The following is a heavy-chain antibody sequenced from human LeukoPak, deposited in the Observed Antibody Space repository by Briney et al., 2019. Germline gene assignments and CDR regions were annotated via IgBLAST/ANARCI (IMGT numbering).Heavy chain of an antibody. D-gene: IGHD3-10*01. V-gene: IGHV3-48*02. Sequence: GGSLRLSCAASGFTFSGYAMNWVRQAPGKGLEWVSHIYSSDTTYADSVKGRFTISRDSAKNSLYLQMDSLRDEDTAVYYCARVLWFGGIYYFDYWGQGTLVTVSS. CDR3: ARVLWFGGIYYFDY. CDR1: GFTFSGYA. CDR2: IYSSDTT. J-gene: IGHJ4*02.